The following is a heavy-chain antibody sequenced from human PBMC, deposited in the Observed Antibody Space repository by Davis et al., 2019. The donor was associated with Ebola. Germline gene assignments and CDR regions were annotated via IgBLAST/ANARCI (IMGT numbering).Heavy chain of an antibody. CDR2: IYYSEST. V-gene: IGHV4-39*01. CDR3: ARGRGEDIVVVVAAGFDY. CDR1: GGSISSSSYY. D-gene: IGHD2-15*01. Sequence: MPSETLSLTCTVSGGSISSSSYYWGWIRQPPGKGLEWIGSIYYSESTYYNPSLKSRVTISVDTSKNQFSLKLSSVTAADTAVYYCARGRGEDIVVVVAAGFDYWGQGTLVTVSS. J-gene: IGHJ4*02.